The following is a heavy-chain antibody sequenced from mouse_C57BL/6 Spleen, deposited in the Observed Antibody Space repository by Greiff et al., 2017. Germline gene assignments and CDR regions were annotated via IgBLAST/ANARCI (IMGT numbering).Heavy chain of an antibody. CDR2: IWRGGST. CDR3: AKTYDGYPYAMDY. D-gene: IGHD2-3*01. V-gene: IGHV2-5*01. J-gene: IGHJ4*01. CDR1: GFSLTSYG. Sequence: QVQLKESGPGLVQPSQSLSITCTVSGFSLTSYGVNWVRQSPGKGLEWLGVIWRGGSTDYNAAFMSRLSITKDNSKSQVFFNMNSLQADDTSIYYFAKTYDGYPYAMDYWGQGTSVTVSS.